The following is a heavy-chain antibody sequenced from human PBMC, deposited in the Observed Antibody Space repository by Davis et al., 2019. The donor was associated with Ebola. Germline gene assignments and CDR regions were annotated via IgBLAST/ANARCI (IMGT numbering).Heavy chain of an antibody. CDR3: AREGYTGYVRISGSYYADY. CDR2: INWNGGST. Sequence: GESLKISCAASGFTFDDYAMTWVRQAPGKGLEWVSGINWNGGSTGYADSVKGRFTISRDNAKNSLYLRLNSLRAEDTAVYYCAREGYTGYVRISGSYYADYWGQGTLVTVSS. V-gene: IGHV3-20*04. D-gene: IGHD5-12*01. J-gene: IGHJ4*02. CDR1: GFTFDDYA.